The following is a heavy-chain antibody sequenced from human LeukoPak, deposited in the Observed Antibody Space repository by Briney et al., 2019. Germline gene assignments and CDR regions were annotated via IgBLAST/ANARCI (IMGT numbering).Heavy chain of an antibody. CDR3: ARDRAGEVGMDV. D-gene: IGHD1-26*01. Sequence: PGRSLRLSCAASGFTFSSYAMHWVRQAPGKGLERVAVISYDGSNKYYADSVKGRFTISRDNSKNTLYLQMNSLRAEDTAVYYCARDRAGEVGMDVWGQGTTVTVSS. CDR1: GFTFSSYA. J-gene: IGHJ6*02. V-gene: IGHV3-30*04. CDR2: ISYDGSNK.